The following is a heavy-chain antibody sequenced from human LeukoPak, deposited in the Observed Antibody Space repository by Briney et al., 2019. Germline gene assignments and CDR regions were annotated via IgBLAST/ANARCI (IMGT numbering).Heavy chain of an antibody. CDR1: GFTFSSYG. Sequence: GGSLRLSCAASGFTFSSYGIHWVRQAPGKGLEWVAVISYDGGNEYSADSVRGRFTISRDNSKNTLYLQMNSLRAEDTAVYYCARDYTKEKGFPDFWGQGTLVTVSS. CDR2: ISYDGGNE. V-gene: IGHV3-30*19. CDR3: ARDYTKEKGFPDF. J-gene: IGHJ4*02.